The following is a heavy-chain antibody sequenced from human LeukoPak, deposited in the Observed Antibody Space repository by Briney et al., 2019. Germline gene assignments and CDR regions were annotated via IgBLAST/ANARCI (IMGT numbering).Heavy chain of an antibody. CDR3: AKRGTSIAAAGTWYYYYYMDV. CDR1: GFTFSSYG. D-gene: IGHD6-13*01. V-gene: IGHV3-30*18. J-gene: IGHJ6*03. Sequence: GGSLRLSCAASGFTFSSYGMHWVRQAPGKGLEWVAVISYDGSNKYYADSVKGRFTISRDNSKNTLYLQMNSLRAEDTAVYYCAKRGTSIAAAGTWYYYYYMDVWGKGTTVTVSS. CDR2: ISYDGSNK.